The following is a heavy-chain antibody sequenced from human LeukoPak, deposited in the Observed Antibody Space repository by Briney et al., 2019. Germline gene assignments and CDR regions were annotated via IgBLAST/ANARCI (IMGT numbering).Heavy chain of an antibody. D-gene: IGHD4-17*01. CDR2: IHSSGST. V-gene: IGHV3-66*04. Sequence: PGGSLRLSCAASGFXLSSNYISWVRQAPGKGLEWVSIIHSSGSTYYADSVKGRFTISRDDSKNTLYLQMHSLRDEDTAVYYCARHLSGDDIWGQGTMVTVSS. J-gene: IGHJ3*02. CDR3: ARHLSGDDI. CDR1: GFXLSSNY.